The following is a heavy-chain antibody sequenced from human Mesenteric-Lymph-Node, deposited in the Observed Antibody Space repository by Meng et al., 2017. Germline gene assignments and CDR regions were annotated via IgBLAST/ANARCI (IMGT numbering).Heavy chain of an antibody. Sequence: GESLKISCAASGFTFSSYSMNWVRQAPGKGLEWVSSISSSSSYIYYADSVKGRFTISRDNDKNSLYLQMNSLRAEDTAVYYCASFDFQRTYYWGQGTLVTVSS. CDR2: ISSSSSYI. V-gene: IGHV3-21*01. CDR3: ASFDFQRTYY. CDR1: GFTFSSYS. J-gene: IGHJ4*02. D-gene: IGHD3/OR15-3a*01.